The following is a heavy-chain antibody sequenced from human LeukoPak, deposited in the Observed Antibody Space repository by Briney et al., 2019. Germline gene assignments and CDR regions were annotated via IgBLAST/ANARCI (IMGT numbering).Heavy chain of an antibody. J-gene: IGHJ5*02. Sequence: GASVKVSCKASGYIFISYAMHWVRQAPGQRPEWMGWINVGNGNTDYSQKFQDRVTISRDTSASTAYMELSSLRSEDTAVYYCARSNYGGKRWFDPWGQGTLVTVSS. D-gene: IGHD4-23*01. CDR1: GYIFISYA. V-gene: IGHV1-3*01. CDR2: INVGNGNT. CDR3: ARSNYGGKRWFDP.